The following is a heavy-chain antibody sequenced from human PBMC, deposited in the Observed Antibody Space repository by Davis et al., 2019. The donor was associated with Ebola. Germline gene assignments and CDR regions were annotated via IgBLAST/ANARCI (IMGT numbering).Heavy chain of an antibody. V-gene: IGHV1-18*01. CDR1: GYTFTSYG. J-gene: IGHJ4*02. CDR3: ARDRGMITFGRTLDY. D-gene: IGHD3-16*01. CDR2: ISAHNGNT. Sequence: ASVKVSCKASGYTFTSYGISWVRQAPGQGLEWMGWISAHNGNTNYAQKLQGRVTMTTDTSTSTAYMELRSLRSDDTAVYYCARDRGMITFGRTLDYWGQGTLVTVSS.